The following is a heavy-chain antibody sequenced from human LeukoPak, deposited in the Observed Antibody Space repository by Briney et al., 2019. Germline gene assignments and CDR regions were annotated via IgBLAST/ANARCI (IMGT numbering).Heavy chain of an antibody. CDR1: GGSISSSSYY. Sequence: PSETLSLTCTVSGGSISSSSYYWGWIRQPPGKGLEWIGSIYYSGSTYYNPSLKSRVTISVDTSKNQFSLKLSSVTAADTAVYYCARRGFGEFFDYWGQGTLVTVSS. D-gene: IGHD3-10*01. CDR3: ARRGFGEFFDY. V-gene: IGHV4-39*01. J-gene: IGHJ4*02. CDR2: IYYSGST.